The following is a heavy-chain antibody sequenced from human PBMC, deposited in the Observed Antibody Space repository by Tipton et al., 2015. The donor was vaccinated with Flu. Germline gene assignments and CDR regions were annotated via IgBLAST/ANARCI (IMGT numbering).Heavy chain of an antibody. J-gene: IGHJ3*02. CDR3: ASPQVVVKAFGAFDI. V-gene: IGHV4-39*01. D-gene: IGHD3-22*01. Sequence: TLSLTCTVSGGSISSSSYYWGWIRQPPGKGLECIGSIYYSGTTYYNPSLKSRVTISVDTSKNQFSLELSSVTAADTAVYYCASPQVVVKAFGAFDIWGQGTMVTVSS. CDR2: IYYSGTT. CDR1: GGSISSSSYY.